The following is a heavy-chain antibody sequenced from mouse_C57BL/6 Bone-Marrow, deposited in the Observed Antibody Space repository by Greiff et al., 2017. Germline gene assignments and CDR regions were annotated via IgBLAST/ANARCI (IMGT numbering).Heavy chain of an antibody. D-gene: IGHD1-1*01. CDR2: IDPSDSYT. CDR1: GYTFTSYW. CDR3: ARGHYVSSLAWFAY. V-gene: IGHV1-69*01. J-gene: IGHJ3*01. Sequence: VQLQQSGAELVMPGASVKLSCKASGYTFTSYWMHWVKQRPGQGLEWIGEIDPSDSYTNYNQKFKGKSTLTVDKSSSTAYMQLSSLTSEDSAVYYCARGHYVSSLAWFAYWGQGTLVTVSA.